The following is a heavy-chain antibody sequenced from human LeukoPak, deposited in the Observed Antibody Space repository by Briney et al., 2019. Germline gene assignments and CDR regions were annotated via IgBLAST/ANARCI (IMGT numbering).Heavy chain of an antibody. D-gene: IGHD2-21*02. CDR3: ASYCGGDCYFDY. Sequence: PSETLSLTCAVYGGSFSDYFWSWIRQPPGKGLEWIGYIYYSGSTYYNPSLKSRVTISVDTSKNQFSLKLSSVTAADTAVYYCASYCGGDCYFDYWGQGTLVTVSS. CDR1: GGSFSDYF. J-gene: IGHJ4*02. CDR2: IYYSGST. V-gene: IGHV4-30-4*08.